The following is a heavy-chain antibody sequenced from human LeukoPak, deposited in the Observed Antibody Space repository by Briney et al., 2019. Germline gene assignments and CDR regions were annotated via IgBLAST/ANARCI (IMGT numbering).Heavy chain of an antibody. CDR3: ARESGFMMVGEINADNWFDP. Sequence: PGGSLRLSCPGAGFTFRDSAFHWVRRAPGKGLEWVAVISDDGTKRFYADSVKGRFTISRDNSKDTLYLHMKNLRPEDSAVYYCARESGFMMVGEINADNWFDPWGQGTPVTVSS. V-gene: IGHV3-30*04. CDR1: GFTFRDSA. CDR2: ISDDGTKR. D-gene: IGHD3-3*01. J-gene: IGHJ5*02.